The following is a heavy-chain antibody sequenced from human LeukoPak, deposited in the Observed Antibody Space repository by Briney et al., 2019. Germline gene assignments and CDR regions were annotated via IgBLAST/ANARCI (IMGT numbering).Heavy chain of an antibody. D-gene: IGHD3-22*01. CDR1: GYTFTGHY. CDR2: INPNSGGT. CDR3: ARVEYHYDSSGYYDY. V-gene: IGHV1-2*02. Sequence: ASVKVSCKASGYTFTGHYMNWVRQAPGQGLEWMGWINPNSGGTNYAQKFQGTVTMTRDTSIGTAYMELSSLRSDDTAVYYCARVEYHYDSSGYYDYWGQGTLVTVSS. J-gene: IGHJ4*02.